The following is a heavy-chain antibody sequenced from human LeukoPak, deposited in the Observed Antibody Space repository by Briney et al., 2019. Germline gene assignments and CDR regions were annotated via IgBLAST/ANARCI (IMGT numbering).Heavy chain of an antibody. J-gene: IGHJ4*02. D-gene: IGHD3-10*01. CDR2: MNPNSGNT. Sequence: GASVKASCKASGYTFTIYDINWVRQATGQGLEWMGWMNPNSGNTGYAQKFQGRVTMTRNTSISTAYMELSSLRSEDTAVYYCARAHQGSGRPSSGFDYWGQGTLVTVSS. CDR3: ARAHQGSGRPSSGFDY. CDR1: GYTFTIYD. V-gene: IGHV1-8*01.